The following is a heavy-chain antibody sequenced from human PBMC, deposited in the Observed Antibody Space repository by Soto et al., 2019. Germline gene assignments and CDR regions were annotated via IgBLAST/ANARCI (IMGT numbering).Heavy chain of an antibody. CDR1: RDTFTGYY. Sequence: QVHLVQSGAEVKKPGASVKVSCKASRDTFTGYYMHWVRQAPGQGLEWMGWINPNSGGPNYAQKFQGRVTMTRDTSISTVYMELSRLRSDDTAVYYCARARLPDAFDIWGQGTMVTVSS. D-gene: IGHD2-15*01. CDR3: ARARLPDAFDI. J-gene: IGHJ3*02. CDR2: INPNSGGP. V-gene: IGHV1-2*02.